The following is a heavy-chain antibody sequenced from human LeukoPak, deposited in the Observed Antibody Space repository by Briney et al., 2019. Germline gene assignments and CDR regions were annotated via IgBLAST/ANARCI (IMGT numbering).Heavy chain of an antibody. D-gene: IGHD3-22*01. Sequence: GGSLRLSCAASGFTFSSYGMHWVRQAPGKGLEWVAVIWYDGSNKYYADSVKGRFTISRDNSKNTLYLQMNSLRAEDTAVYYCARLSRPDYESSGYYYFDYWGQGTLVTVSS. V-gene: IGHV3-33*01. J-gene: IGHJ4*02. CDR1: GFTFSSYG. CDR3: ARLSRPDYESSGYYYFDY. CDR2: IWYDGSNK.